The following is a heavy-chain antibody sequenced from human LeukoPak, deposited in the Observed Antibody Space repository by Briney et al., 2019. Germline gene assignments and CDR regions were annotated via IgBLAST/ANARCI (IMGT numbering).Heavy chain of an antibody. D-gene: IGHD3-22*01. V-gene: IGHV1-69*13. Sequence: SMKVSCKASGYTFTSYGISWVRQAPGQGLEWMGGIIPIFGTANYAQKFQGRVTITADESTSTAYMELSSLRSEDTAVYYCARDDDSSGPDYYYYYMDVWGKGTTVTVSS. CDR1: GYTFTSYG. CDR2: IIPIFGTA. CDR3: ARDDDSSGPDYYYYYMDV. J-gene: IGHJ6*03.